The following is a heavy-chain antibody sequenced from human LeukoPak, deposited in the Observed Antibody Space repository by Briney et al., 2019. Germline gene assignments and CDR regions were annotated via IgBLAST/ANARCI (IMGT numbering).Heavy chain of an antibody. CDR2: IYYSGST. D-gene: IGHD3-3*01. J-gene: IGHJ4*02. V-gene: IGHV4-39*01. CDR1: GGSISSSSYY. CDR3: ARPFPGLRFSFGY. Sequence: PSETLSLTCTVSGGSISSSSYYWGWIRQPPGKGLEWIGSIYYSGSTYYNPSLKSRVTISVDTSKNQFSLKLSSVTAADTAVYYCARPFPGLRFSFGYWGQGTLVTVSS.